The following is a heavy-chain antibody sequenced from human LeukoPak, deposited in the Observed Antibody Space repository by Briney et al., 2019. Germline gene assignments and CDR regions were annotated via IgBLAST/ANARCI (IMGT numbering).Heavy chain of an antibody. CDR3: ARDGRISYYDSSGPFDY. D-gene: IGHD3-22*01. V-gene: IGHV3-30*07. Sequence: DSVKGRFTISRDNSKNTLYLQMNSLRAEDTAVYYCARDGRISYYDSSGPFDYWGQGTLVTVSS. J-gene: IGHJ4*02.